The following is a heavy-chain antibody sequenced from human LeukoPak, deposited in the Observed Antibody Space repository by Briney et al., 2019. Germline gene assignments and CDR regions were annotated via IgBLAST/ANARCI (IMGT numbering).Heavy chain of an antibody. Sequence: SETLSLTCAVYGGSFSGYYWSWIRQPPGKGLEWIGEINHSGSTNYNPSLKSRVTISVDTSKNQFSLKLSSVTAADTAVYYCARPASYYDSSGYYRYYYYMDVWGKGTTVTVSS. CDR3: ARPASYYDSSGYYRYYYYMDV. D-gene: IGHD3-22*01. J-gene: IGHJ6*03. CDR2: INHSGST. V-gene: IGHV4-34*01. CDR1: GGSFSGYY.